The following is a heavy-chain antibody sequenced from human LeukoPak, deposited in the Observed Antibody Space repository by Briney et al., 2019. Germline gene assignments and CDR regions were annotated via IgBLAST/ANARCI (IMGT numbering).Heavy chain of an antibody. Sequence: SETLSLTCTVSGGSISSSSYYWGWIRQPPGKGLEWIGSIYYSGSTYYNPSLKSRVTISVDTSKNQFSLKLSSVTAADTAVYYCARWVAATLREYYFDYWGQGTLATVSS. V-gene: IGHV4-39*07. CDR1: GGSISSSSYY. CDR2: IYYSGST. CDR3: ARWVAATLREYYFDY. J-gene: IGHJ4*02. D-gene: IGHD2-15*01.